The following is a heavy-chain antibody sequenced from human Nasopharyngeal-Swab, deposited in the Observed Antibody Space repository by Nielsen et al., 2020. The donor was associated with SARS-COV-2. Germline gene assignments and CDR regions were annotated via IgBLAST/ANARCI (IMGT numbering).Heavy chain of an antibody. CDR3: ARLTAGAYYYYYYGMDV. Sequence: VRQMPGKGLERMGIIYPGDSDTRYSPSFQGQVTISADKSISTAYLQWSSLKASDTAMYYCARLTAGAYYYYYYGMDVWGQGTTVTVSS. CDR2: IYPGDSDT. D-gene: IGHD5-18*01. V-gene: IGHV5-51*01. J-gene: IGHJ6*02.